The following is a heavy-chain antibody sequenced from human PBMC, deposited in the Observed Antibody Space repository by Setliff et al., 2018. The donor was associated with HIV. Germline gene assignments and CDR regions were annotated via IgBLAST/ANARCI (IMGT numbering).Heavy chain of an antibody. Sequence: SETLSLTCTVSGDSIDRSNFFWTWIRQHPGKGLEWIGYIYYSWSATYTPSLKSQASISVDTSRNEFSLKLSSVTAADTAVYFCARGGAFCGRDSCYYLDYWGQGNPVTVSS. CDR3: ARGGAFCGRDSCYYLDY. CDR2: IYYSWSA. CDR1: GDSIDRSNFF. J-gene: IGHJ4*02. V-gene: IGHV4-31*01. D-gene: IGHD2-21*02.